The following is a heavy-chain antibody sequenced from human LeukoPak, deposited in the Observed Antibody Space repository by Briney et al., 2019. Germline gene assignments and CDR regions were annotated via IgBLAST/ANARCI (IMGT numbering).Heavy chain of an antibody. D-gene: IGHD4-17*01. V-gene: IGHV4-59*11. CDR3: ARDLVTVTKGFDI. CDR2: ISHIGRT. Sequence: SETLSLTCAVSGDSFSSHYWTWIRQSPGTGLEWIGYISHIGRTDYNPSLKSRVTISIDTSKNQFSLKLRSVTAADTAVYYCARDLVTVTKGFDIWGQGTMVSVSS. CDR1: GDSFSSHY. J-gene: IGHJ3*02.